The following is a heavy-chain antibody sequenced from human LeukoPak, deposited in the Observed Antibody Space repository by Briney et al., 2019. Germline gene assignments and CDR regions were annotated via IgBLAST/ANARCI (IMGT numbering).Heavy chain of an antibody. CDR3: AKDRPSTMIIYYFGY. CDR1: GFTFSSYG. J-gene: IGHJ4*02. CDR2: ISYDGSNK. Sequence: QAGGSLRLSCAASGFTFSSYGMHWVRQAPGKGLEWVAVISYDGSNKYYADSVKGRFTISRDNSKNTLYLQMNSLRAEDTAVYYCAKDRPSTMIIYYFGYWGQGTLVTVSS. D-gene: IGHD3-22*01. V-gene: IGHV3-30*18.